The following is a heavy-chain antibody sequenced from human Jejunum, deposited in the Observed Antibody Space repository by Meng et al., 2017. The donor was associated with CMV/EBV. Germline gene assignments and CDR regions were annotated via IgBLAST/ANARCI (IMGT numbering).Heavy chain of an antibody. Sequence: VQRGGVGGGLGKPGGSLRLSWAASGFTFDDYYMNWIRQAPGKGLEWVSSVSSVSSYTNYADSVKGRFTISRDNAKNSLYLQMNSLRAEDTAVYYCARDRYCTNGVCYTHFDSWGQGTLVTVSS. CDR2: VSSVSSYT. CDR1: GFTFDDYY. D-gene: IGHD2-8*01. CDR3: ARDRYCTNGVCYTHFDS. J-gene: IGHJ4*02. V-gene: IGHV3-11*06.